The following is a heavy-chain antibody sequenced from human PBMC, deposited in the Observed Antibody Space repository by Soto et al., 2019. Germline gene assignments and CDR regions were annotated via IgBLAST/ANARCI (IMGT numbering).Heavy chain of an antibody. CDR3: ARRRYCGYDCYHKHYYGMDV. CDR1: GDTFSSYT. V-gene: IGHV1-69*08. Sequence: QVQLVQSGAEVKKPGSSVKVSCRASGDTFSSYTVNWVRQAPGRGLEWLGRIIPVLGTPDYAQKFKGRVTITADKSTNIVYMELSSLRSEDRAVYYCARRRYCGYDCYHKHYYGMDVWGQGTTVTVAS. J-gene: IGHJ6*02. CDR2: IIPVLGTP. D-gene: IGHD2-21*02.